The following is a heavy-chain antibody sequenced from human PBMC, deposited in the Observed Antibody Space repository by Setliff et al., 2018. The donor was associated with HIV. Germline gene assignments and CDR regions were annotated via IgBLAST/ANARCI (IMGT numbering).Heavy chain of an antibody. D-gene: IGHD6-6*01. Sequence: KTSETLSLTCTVSGGSISSEGYYWSWIRQHPGKGLEWIGYIYYSGNTYYSPSLKSRLTISVDTSKNQFSLKLGSVTAADTAVYYCVRAEYSSSSDWFAPWGQGALVTVSS. J-gene: IGHJ5*02. CDR3: VRAEYSSSSDWFAP. CDR2: IYYSGNT. CDR1: GGSISSEGYY. V-gene: IGHV4-31*03.